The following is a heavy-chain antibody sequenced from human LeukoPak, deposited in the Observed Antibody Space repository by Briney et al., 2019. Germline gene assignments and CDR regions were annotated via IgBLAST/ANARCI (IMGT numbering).Heavy chain of an antibody. CDR2: FDPEDGET. CDR3: ARDYVGGSSGWPLLVSYFQH. D-gene: IGHD6-19*01. CDR1: GYTLTELS. J-gene: IGHJ1*01. Sequence: ASVKVSCKVSGYTLTELSMHWVRQAPGKGLEWMGGFDPEDGETIYAQKFQGRVTMTEDTSTDTAYMELSSLRSEDTAVYYCARDYVGGSSGWPLLVSYFQHWGQGTLVTVSS. V-gene: IGHV1-24*01.